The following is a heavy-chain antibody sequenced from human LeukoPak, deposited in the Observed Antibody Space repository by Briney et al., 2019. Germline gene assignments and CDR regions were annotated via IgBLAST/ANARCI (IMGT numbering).Heavy chain of an antibody. CDR3: AKLVSYYDSSGYYYYYYYYYMDV. D-gene: IGHD3-22*01. CDR1: GYSISSGYY. J-gene: IGHJ6*03. CDR2: IYHSGST. V-gene: IGHV4-38-2*01. Sequence: SETLSLTCAVSGYSISSGYYWGWIRQPPGKGLEWIGSIYHSGSTYYNPSLKSRVTISVDTSKNQFPLKLSSVTAADTAVYYCAKLVSYYDSSGYYYYYYYYYMDVWGKGTTVTVSS.